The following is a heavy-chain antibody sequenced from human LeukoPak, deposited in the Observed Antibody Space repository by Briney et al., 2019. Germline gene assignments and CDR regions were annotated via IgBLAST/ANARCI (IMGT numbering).Heavy chain of an antibody. CDR3: AKGYCRGNSCYDDRGAFDY. CDR1: GGSISYY. V-gene: IGHV4-38-2*02. J-gene: IGHJ4*02. D-gene: IGHD2-2*01. Sequence: KTSETLSLTCTVSGGSISYYWSWIRLPPGKGLQWIGSIYHSGSTYYNPSLKSRVTISVDTSKNQFSLKLSSVTAADTAVYYCAKGYCRGNSCYDDRGAFDYWGQGTLVTVSS. CDR2: IYHSGST.